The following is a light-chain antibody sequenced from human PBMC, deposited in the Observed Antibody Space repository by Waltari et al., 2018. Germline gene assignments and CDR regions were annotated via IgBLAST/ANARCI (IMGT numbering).Light chain of an antibody. CDR1: QSISSW. CDR2: KAS. J-gene: IGKJ2*01. Sequence: DIQTTQSPSTLSASVRDRATITCRASQSISSWLAWYQQKPGKAPKLLIYKASSLESWVPSRFSGSGSGTEFTLTISSLQPDDFATYYCQQYNSYLYTFGQGTKLEIK. CDR3: QQYNSYLYT. V-gene: IGKV1-5*03.